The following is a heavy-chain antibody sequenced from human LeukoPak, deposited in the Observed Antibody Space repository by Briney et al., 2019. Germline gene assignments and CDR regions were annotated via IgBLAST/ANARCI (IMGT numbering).Heavy chain of an antibody. CDR2: ISYGGSNK. D-gene: IGHD3-10*01. CDR1: GFTFSRYG. Sequence: GGSVRLFCAASGFTFSRYGKHCVRQAPGKGLEWVAVISYGGSNKYYAVSEEGRLTIYRENSKNTLYLQMNSLRGEHSAVYYCAPRYCYGSGSLPSSFDPWGEGTIVTVSS. J-gene: IGHJ5*02. V-gene: IGHV3-30*03. CDR3: APRYCYGSGSLPSSFDP.